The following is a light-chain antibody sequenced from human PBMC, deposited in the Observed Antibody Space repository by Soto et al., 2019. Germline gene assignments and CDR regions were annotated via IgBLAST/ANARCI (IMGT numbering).Light chain of an antibody. CDR1: SSDIGDYNY. CDR3: SSSTSTTTLL. J-gene: IGLJ2*01. CDR2: AAS. V-gene: IGLV2-14*01. Sequence: QSALTQPASVPGSPGQSITISCTGTSSDIGDYNYVSWYQHHPGNAPKLIIYAASNRPPGVSNRFSGSKSGNTASLTISGLQAEDEAEYYCSSSTSTTTLLFGGGTKVTVL.